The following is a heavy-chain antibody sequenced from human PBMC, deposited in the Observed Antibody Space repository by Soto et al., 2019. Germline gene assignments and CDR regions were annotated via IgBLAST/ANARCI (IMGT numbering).Heavy chain of an antibody. Sequence: QVQLVQSGAEVKKPGASVKVSCKASGYTFTSYGISWVRQAPGQGLEWMGWISAYNGNTNYAQKLQGRVTMTTDTSTSTANMELRSLRSDDTAVYYGARNRDLRGVINYFDYWGQGTLVTVSS. CDR2: ISAYNGNT. J-gene: IGHJ4*02. CDR1: GYTFTSYG. D-gene: IGHD3-10*01. V-gene: IGHV1-18*04. CDR3: ARNRDLRGVINYFDY.